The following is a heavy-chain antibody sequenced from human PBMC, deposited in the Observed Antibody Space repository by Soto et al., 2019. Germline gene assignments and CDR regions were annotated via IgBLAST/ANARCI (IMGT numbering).Heavy chain of an antibody. CDR3: AIEVGRSNQLDL. J-gene: IGHJ5*02. CDR1: RYSLTELS. Sequence: ASVQVSYQVSRYSLTELSIHWVRQAPGEGLEWMGGYDLEKGEPIYAQKFQGRVTMTEDSPADTPYMQLRSLRSEDTAVYYCAIEVGRSNQLDLWGQGT. CDR2: YDLEKGEP. D-gene: IGHD6-13*01. V-gene: IGHV1-24*01.